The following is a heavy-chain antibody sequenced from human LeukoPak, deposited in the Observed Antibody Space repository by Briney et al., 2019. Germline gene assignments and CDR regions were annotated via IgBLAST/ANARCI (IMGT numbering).Heavy chain of an antibody. CDR1: GFTLHNYG. V-gene: IGHV3-30*18. CDR2: ISYDGSNK. CDR3: ANFGSSGYYYGGDY. Sequence: GSLKLSCATSGFTLHNYGMHLVRQAPGQGLEWVGVISYDGSNKYYADSVKGRFTISRDNSKNTLYLQMNSLRAEDTAVYYCANFGSSGYYYGGDYWGQGTLVTVSS. J-gene: IGHJ4*02. D-gene: IGHD3-22*01.